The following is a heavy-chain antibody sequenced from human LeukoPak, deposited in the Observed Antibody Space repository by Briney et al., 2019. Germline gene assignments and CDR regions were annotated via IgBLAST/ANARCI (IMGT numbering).Heavy chain of an antibody. CDR1: GGSISTSNYY. CDR2: IYYSGST. J-gene: IGHJ4*02. Sequence: SETLSLTCTVSGGSISTSNYYWGWIRQPPGKGLEWIGSIYYSGSTYYNPSLKSRVTISVDTSKNQFSLKLSSVTAADTAVYYCARDGYIREHYGDYVGYFDYWGQGTLVTVSS. V-gene: IGHV4-39*07. D-gene: IGHD4-17*01. CDR3: ARDGYIREHYGDYVGYFDY.